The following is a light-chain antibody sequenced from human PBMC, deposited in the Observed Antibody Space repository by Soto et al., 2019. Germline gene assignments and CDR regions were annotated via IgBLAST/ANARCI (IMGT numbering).Light chain of an antibody. CDR2: DAS. Sequence: EIVLTQSPGTLSLSPGERATLSCRASQSVDSSYLAWYQQKPGQAPRLLIYDASARATGIPDRFSGSGSGTDFTLTISRLEPEDFAVYYCQQYGSSPITFGQGTKVDIK. J-gene: IGKJ1*01. CDR1: QSVDSSY. V-gene: IGKV3-20*01. CDR3: QQYGSSPIT.